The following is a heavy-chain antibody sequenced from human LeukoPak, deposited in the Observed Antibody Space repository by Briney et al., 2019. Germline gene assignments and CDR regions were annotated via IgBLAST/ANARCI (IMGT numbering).Heavy chain of an antibody. V-gene: IGHV1-2*02. Sequence: ASVKVSCKASGYTFTGYYMHWLRQAPGQGLEWMGWINPNSGGTNYAQKFQGRVTMTRDTSISTAYMELSRLRSDDTAVYYCAREDCSSTSCFLVPYNWFDPWGQGTLVTVSS. CDR3: AREDCSSTSCFLVPYNWFDP. D-gene: IGHD2-2*01. CDR2: INPNSGGT. J-gene: IGHJ5*02. CDR1: GYTFTGYY.